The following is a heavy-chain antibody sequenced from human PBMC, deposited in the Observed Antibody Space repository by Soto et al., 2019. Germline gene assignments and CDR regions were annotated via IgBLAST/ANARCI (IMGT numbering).Heavy chain of an antibody. J-gene: IGHJ4*01. D-gene: IGHD6-19*01. CDR1: GFAFSSYA. CDR2: ISYDASDK. CDR3: ARPFSSGCYGDFGC. V-gene: IGHV3-30-3*01. Sequence: PGGSLRLSCAASGFAFSSYAMHWVRRAPGKGLEWVAVISYDASDKYYADSVKGRFTISRDNSKKTLSLQMSSLRAEDTAVYYCARPFSSGCYGDFGCWGQGSRVTVSS.